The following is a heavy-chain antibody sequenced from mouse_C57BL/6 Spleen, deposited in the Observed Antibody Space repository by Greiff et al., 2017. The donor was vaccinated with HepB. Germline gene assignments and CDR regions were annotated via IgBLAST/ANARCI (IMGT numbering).Heavy chain of an antibody. V-gene: IGHV1-4*01. CDR3: ASLTTVVATNY. J-gene: IGHJ2*01. D-gene: IGHD1-1*01. CDR1: GYTFTSYT. Sequence: VQLQQSGAELARPGASVKMSCKASGYTFTSYTMHWVNQRPGQGLEWIGYINPSSGYTKYNQKFKDKATLTADKSSSTAYMQLSSLTSEDSAVYYCASLTTVVATNYWGQGTTLTVSS. CDR2: INPSSGYT.